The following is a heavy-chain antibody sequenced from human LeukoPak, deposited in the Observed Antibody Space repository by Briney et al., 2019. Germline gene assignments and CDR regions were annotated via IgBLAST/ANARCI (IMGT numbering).Heavy chain of an antibody. CDR2: INPNSGGT. V-gene: IGHV1-2*02. CDR1: GYTFTGFY. D-gene: IGHD3-22*01. Sequence: ASVKVSCKASGYTFTGFYIHWVRQAPGQGLEWMGWINPNSGGTNYAQESEGRVTMTRDTSISTAYMELSRLGSDDTAVYYCATLGDSSGYYLRDYWGQRTLVTVSS. CDR3: ATLGDSSGYYLRDY. J-gene: IGHJ4*02.